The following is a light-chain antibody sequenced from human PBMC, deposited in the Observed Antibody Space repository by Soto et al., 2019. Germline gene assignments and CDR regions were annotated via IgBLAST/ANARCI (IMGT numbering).Light chain of an antibody. CDR2: EVS. Sequence: QSVLTQPASVSGSPGQSITISRTGTSSDVGGYNYVSWYQHHPGKAPKLLIYEVSYRPSGVSDRFSGSKSANTASLTISGLQAEDEADYYCSSYTSGSLRVFGTGTKVTVL. CDR3: SSYTSGSLRV. CDR1: SSDVGGYNY. J-gene: IGLJ1*01. V-gene: IGLV2-14*01.